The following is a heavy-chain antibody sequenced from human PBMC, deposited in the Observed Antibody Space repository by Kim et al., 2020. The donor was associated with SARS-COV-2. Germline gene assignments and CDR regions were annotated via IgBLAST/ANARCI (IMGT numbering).Heavy chain of an antibody. Sequence: SETLSLTCNVSGVSISTTDYYWGWVRQPPGKGLEWIGTVHQSGSTFYDPSLKSRITMSVDTSKNHFSLKLNSVTAADTAVYFCASLTTYGALFNPWGQGTLVTVSS. CDR1: GVSISTTDYY. CDR2: VHQSGST. V-gene: IGHV4-39*02. CDR3: ASLTTYGALFNP. J-gene: IGHJ5*02. D-gene: IGHD2-8*01.